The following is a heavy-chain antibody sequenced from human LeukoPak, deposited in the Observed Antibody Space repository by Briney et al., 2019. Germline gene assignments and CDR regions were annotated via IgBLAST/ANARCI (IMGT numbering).Heavy chain of an antibody. CDR3: AKSGLVQSKNWFDP. D-gene: IGHD2-2*01. V-gene: IGHV1-46*01. CDR1: GYTFITYY. Sequence: VASVKVSCKASGYTFITYYMHWVRQAPGQGLQWMGIINPSSGSTSYAQKFQGRVTMTRDTSTSTVYMDLSSLTSEDTAVYYCAKSGLVQSKNWFDPWGQGTLVIVSS. CDR2: INPSSGST. J-gene: IGHJ5*02.